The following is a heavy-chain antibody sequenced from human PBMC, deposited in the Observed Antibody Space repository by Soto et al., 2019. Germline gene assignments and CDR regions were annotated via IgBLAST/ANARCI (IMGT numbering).Heavy chain of an antibody. Sequence: EVQLLESGGGLVQPGGSLKFSCAFPGFPFISNAMSGARRAPGRGLGWVSGISGTGRVTNYAESVKGRFTISRDNPKNTLSLEMKSLRAEDTAVYYCAKDVHYDIVTGIEYFDHWGQGTLVTVSS. D-gene: IGHD3-9*01. CDR2: ISGTGRVT. V-gene: IGHV3-23*01. J-gene: IGHJ1*01. CDR3: AKDVHYDIVTGIEYFDH. CDR1: GFPFISNA.